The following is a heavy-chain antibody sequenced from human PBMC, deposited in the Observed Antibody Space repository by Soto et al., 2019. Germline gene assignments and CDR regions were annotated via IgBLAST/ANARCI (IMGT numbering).Heavy chain of an antibody. CDR3: AVFEASGPLDV. V-gene: IGHV3-23*01. J-gene: IGHJ6*02. D-gene: IGHD3-10*01. Sequence: PGGSLRLSCAASGFTFSSYAMSWVRQAPGEGLEWVSAVSRSGDNTYHADSVKGRFTISRDNSKNTLYLQMNSLRDEDTAVYYCAVFEASGPLDVWGQGTTVTVSS. CDR1: GFTFSSYA. CDR2: VSRSGDNT.